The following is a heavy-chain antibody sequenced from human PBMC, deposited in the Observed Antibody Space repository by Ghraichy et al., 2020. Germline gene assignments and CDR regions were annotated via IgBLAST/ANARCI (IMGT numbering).Heavy chain of an antibody. CDR2: ISSSSTI. V-gene: IGHV3-48*02. D-gene: IGHD3-10*01. CDR3: ASLYGSGSYYDY. J-gene: IGHJ4*02. Sequence: GGSLRLSCAASGFTFSSYSMNWVRQAPGKGLEWVSYISSSSTIYYADSVKGRFTISRDNAKNSLYLQMNSLRDEDTAVYYCASLYGSGSYYDYWGQGTLVTVSS. CDR1: GFTFSSYS.